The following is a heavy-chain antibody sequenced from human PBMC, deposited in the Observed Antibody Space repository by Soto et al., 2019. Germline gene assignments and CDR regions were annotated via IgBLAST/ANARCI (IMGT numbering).Heavy chain of an antibody. V-gene: IGHV4-59*08. CDR3: ARHLLRDYIWGSYRYDAFDI. CDR2: IDYSGST. D-gene: IGHD3-16*02. CDR1: GGSISSYY. Sequence: VQLQESGPGLVKPSETLSLTCTVSGGSISSYYWSWIRQPPGKGLEWIGYIDYSGSTNYNPSLKSRVTISVDTSKNQFSLKLSSVTAADTAVYYCARHLLRDYIWGSYRYDAFDIWGQGTMVTVSS. J-gene: IGHJ3*02.